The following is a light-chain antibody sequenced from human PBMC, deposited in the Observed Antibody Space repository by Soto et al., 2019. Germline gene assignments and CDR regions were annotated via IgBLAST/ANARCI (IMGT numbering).Light chain of an antibody. CDR3: QQYNNYLTWT. V-gene: IGKV1-5*01. J-gene: IGKJ1*01. CDR2: DAS. CDR1: QSISRW. Sequence: DNQMTQSPSTLSASVGDRVTITCRASQSISRWLAWYQQRPGKAPKILIFDASILMSGVPSRFSGSGSGTEFTLTISSLQPDDFATYYCQQYNNYLTWTFGQGTKVEVK.